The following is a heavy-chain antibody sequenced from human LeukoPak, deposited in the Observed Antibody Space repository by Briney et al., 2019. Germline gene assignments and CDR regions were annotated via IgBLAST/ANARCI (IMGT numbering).Heavy chain of an antibody. Sequence: KPGGSLRLSCAASGFSLSDYYMSWIRQAPGKGLEWVSNISGSGTNIKYADSAKGRFTIFRDNSKNSLYLQMNSLRAEDTAVYYCAKQFCSGGRCHFDYWGQGTLVTVSS. V-gene: IGHV3-11*01. J-gene: IGHJ4*02. CDR3: AKQFCSGGRCHFDY. CDR1: GFSLSDYY. CDR2: ISGSGTNI. D-gene: IGHD2-15*01.